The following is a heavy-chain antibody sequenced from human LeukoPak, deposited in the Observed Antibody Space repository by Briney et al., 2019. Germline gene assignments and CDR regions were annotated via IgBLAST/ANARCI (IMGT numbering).Heavy chain of an antibody. CDR1: GFIFSRYG. Sequence: PGGSLRLSCVASGFIFSRYGMHWVRQAPGKGLEYVSAISNSGSSTYYANSVKGRFTISRDNSKNTLYLQMGSLRGEDMAAYYCARGLITGAAGTYYYYGMDVWGQGTTVTVSS. D-gene: IGHD6-13*01. CDR3: ARGLITGAAGTYYYYGMDV. CDR2: ISNSGSST. V-gene: IGHV3-64*01. J-gene: IGHJ6*02.